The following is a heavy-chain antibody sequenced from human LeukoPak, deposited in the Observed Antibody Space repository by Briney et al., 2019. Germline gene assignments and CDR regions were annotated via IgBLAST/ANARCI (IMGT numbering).Heavy chain of an antibody. Sequence: KASETLCLTCTVSGGSISSYYWSWIRQPPGKGLEWIGYIYYSGSTNYNPSLKSRVTISVDTSKNQFSLKLSSVTAADTAVYYCARAWSGGFDYWGQGTLVTVSS. J-gene: IGHJ4*02. D-gene: IGHD3-3*01. CDR1: GGSISSYY. CDR2: IYYSGST. CDR3: ARAWSGGFDY. V-gene: IGHV4-59*08.